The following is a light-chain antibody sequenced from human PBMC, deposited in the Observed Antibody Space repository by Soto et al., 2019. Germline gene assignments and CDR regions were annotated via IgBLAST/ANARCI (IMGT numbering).Light chain of an antibody. CDR2: WAS. Sequence: DGVLSPPAHTLPWSLDERATNRCKSSQSVLYSSNNKNYVAWYQQKPGQPPKLLIYWASTRESGVPDRFSGSGSGTDFTLTISSLQAEDVAVYYCQQDLAIPRTFGQGTEVDI. V-gene: IGKV4-1*01. CDR1: QSVLYSSNNKNY. CDR3: QQDLAIPRT. J-gene: IGKJ1*01.